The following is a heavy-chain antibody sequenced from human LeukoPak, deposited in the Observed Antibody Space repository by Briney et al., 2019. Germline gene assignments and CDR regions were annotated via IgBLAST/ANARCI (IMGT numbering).Heavy chain of an antibody. Sequence: ASVKVSCKASGYTFTGYYMHWVRQAPGQGLEWMGWISAYNGNTNYAQKLQGRVTMTTDTSTSAAYMELRSLRSDDTAVYYCARYIVVVTAVDYWGQGTLVTVSS. CDR1: GYTFTGYY. CDR3: ARYIVVVTAVDY. CDR2: ISAYNGNT. V-gene: IGHV1-18*04. D-gene: IGHD2-21*02. J-gene: IGHJ4*02.